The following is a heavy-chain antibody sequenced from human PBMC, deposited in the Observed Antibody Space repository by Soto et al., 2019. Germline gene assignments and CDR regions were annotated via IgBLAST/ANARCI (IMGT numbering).Heavy chain of an antibody. Sequence: QVQLQESGPGLVKPSETLSLTCIVSGGSISGDYWCWIRQPAGTELEWIGRIYSDGTTNYNPSLKGRVPMSVDTSKTQISLKLASGTAADPAMYYCARDRGYRSGSFGSWGQGVLVTVS. CDR2: IYSDGTT. CDR3: ARDRGYRSGSFGS. D-gene: IGHD5-18*01. CDR1: GGSISGDY. V-gene: IGHV4-4*07. J-gene: IGHJ5*02.